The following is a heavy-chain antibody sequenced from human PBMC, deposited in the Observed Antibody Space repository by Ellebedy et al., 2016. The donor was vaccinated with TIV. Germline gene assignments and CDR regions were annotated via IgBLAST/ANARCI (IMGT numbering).Heavy chain of an antibody. CDR2: ISRSGTYT. J-gene: IGHJ4*02. CDR1: GFTFIDHY. Sequence: GGSLRLSXAASGFTFIDHYMSWIRQAPGKGLEWVSYISRSGTYTNYAASVKGRFTISRDNAKNSLYLQMNSLIVEDTAVYYCARGSSLVDEENDYWGQGILVTVSS. CDR3: ARGSSLVDEENDY. V-gene: IGHV3-11*06. D-gene: IGHD5-24*01.